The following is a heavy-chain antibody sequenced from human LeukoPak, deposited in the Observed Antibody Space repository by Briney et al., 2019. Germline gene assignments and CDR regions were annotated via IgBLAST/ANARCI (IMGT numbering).Heavy chain of an antibody. D-gene: IGHD2-2*01. J-gene: IGHJ4*02. CDR2: IFPGDSDI. CDR3: ARRQGCSSTSCPPDY. V-gene: IGHV5-51*01. CDR1: GYSFSSYW. Sequence: GESLKISCKGSGYSFSSYWIAWVRQVPGKGLEWMGIIFPGDSDIRYSPSFQGQVTISADNSISTAYLQWTSLKASDTAMYYCARRQGCSSTSCPPDYWGQGTLVTVSS.